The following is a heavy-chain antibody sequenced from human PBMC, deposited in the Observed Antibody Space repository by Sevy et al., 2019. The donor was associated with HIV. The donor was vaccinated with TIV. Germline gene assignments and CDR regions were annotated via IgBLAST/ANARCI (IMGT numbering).Heavy chain of an antibody. Sequence: ASVKVSCKASGYTFTGYYMHWVRQAPGQGLEWTGWINPNSGGTNYAQKFQGRVTMTRDTSISTAYMELSRLRSDDTAVYYCAREGSDVVVPAAILDDWFDPWGQGTLVTVSS. CDR2: INPNSGGT. CDR1: GYTFTGYY. D-gene: IGHD2-2*02. CDR3: AREGSDVVVPAAILDDWFDP. V-gene: IGHV1-2*02. J-gene: IGHJ5*02.